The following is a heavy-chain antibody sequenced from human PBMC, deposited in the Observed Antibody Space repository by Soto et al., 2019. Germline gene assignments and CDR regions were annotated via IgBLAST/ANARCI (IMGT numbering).Heavy chain of an antibody. CDR3: GCMSIAARPYYYYYGMDV. V-gene: IGHV4-39*01. J-gene: IGHJ6*02. CDR2: IYYSGST. CDR1: GGSISSSSYY. Sequence: SETLSLTCTVSGGSISSSSYYWGWIRQPPGKGLEWIGSIYYSGSTYYNPSLKSRVTISVDTSKNQFSLKAGSVTAADTAEYYCGCMSIAARPYYYYYGMDVWGQGTTVTVSS. D-gene: IGHD6-6*01.